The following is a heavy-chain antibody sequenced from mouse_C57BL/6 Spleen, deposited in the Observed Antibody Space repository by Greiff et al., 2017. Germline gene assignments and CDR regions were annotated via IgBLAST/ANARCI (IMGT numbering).Heavy chain of an antibody. CDR1: GYTFPSYG. Sequence: VQLQQSGAELVRPGSSVKMSCKTSGYTFPSYGLNWVKQRPGQGLEWVGYIYIGHGYTEYHEKFKGKATLTSDTASSTAYMQLSSLTAEDSAIYFGARREAYLDYWGQGTTLTGSS. CDR2: IYIGHGYT. CDR3: ARREAYLDY. J-gene: IGHJ2*01. V-gene: IGHV1-58*01.